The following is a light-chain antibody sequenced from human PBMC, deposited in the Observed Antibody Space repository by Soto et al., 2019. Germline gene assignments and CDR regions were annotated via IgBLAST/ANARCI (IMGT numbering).Light chain of an antibody. CDR3: CSYGGTYTI. Sequence: QSALTRPPSASGAPGQSVTISCTGTKNDIGVYDFVSWYQHHPGKAPRLIIYEVVQWPSGVPDRFSGSKSGISASLTISGLQAEDESDYYCCSYGGTYTIFGTGTKVTVL. CDR2: EVV. V-gene: IGLV2-8*01. J-gene: IGLJ1*01. CDR1: KNDIGVYDF.